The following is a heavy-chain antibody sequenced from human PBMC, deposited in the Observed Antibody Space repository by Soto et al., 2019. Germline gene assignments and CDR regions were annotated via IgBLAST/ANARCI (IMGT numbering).Heavy chain of an antibody. J-gene: IGHJ4*02. D-gene: IGHD1-26*01. CDR1: GFTFSSYA. CDR3: ARAAGSYLPFDY. Sequence: QVQLVESGGGVVQPGRSLSLSCAASGFTFSSYAMHWVRQAPGKGLEWVAVISYDGSNKYYADSVKGRFTISRDNSKNTLYLQMNSRRAEDTAVYYCARAAGSYLPFDYWGQGTLVTVSS. CDR2: ISYDGSNK. V-gene: IGHV3-30-3*01.